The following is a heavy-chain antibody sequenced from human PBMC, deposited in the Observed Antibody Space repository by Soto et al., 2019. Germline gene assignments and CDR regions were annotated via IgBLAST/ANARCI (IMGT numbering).Heavy chain of an antibody. D-gene: IGHD3-16*02. Sequence: ASVKVSCKASGYTFTSYGISWVRQAPGKGLEWMGWISAYNGNTNYAQKLQGRVTMTTDTSTSTAYMELRSLRSDDTAVYYCARVGDYDYIWGSYRYRWFDPWGQGTLVTVSS. CDR3: ARVGDYDYIWGSYRYRWFDP. V-gene: IGHV1-18*01. CDR2: ISAYNGNT. J-gene: IGHJ5*02. CDR1: GYTFTSYG.